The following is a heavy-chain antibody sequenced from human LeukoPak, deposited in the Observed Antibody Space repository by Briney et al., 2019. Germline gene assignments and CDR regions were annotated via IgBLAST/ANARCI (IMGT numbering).Heavy chain of an antibody. V-gene: IGHV3-23*01. D-gene: IGHD1-26*01. CDR2: ISGSGGTT. CDR3: AEDRGHIVGATFFDY. J-gene: IGHJ4*02. CDR1: GFTFSSYA. Sequence: PGGSLRLSCAASGFTFSSYAMSWVRQAPGKGLEWVSAISGSGGTTYYADSVKGRFTISRDNSKNTLYLQMNSLRAEDTAVYYCAEDRGHIVGATFFDYWGQGTLVTVSS.